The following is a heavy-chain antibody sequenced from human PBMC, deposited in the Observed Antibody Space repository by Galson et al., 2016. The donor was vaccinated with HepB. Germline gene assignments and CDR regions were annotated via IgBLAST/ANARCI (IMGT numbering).Heavy chain of an antibody. CDR2: FDPEDGET. J-gene: IGHJ3*01. CDR1: GHILTEIS. V-gene: IGHV1-24*01. Sequence: SVKVSCKVSGHILTEISIHWVRQAPGKGLEWMGGFDPEDGETIDAQKFQGRVTMTEDTSTDTAYMELTSLRSEDTAVYFCATGAITGTTGHAYHDAFDLWGQGTMVTVSS. D-gene: IGHD1-20*01. CDR3: ATGAITGTTGHAYHDAFDL.